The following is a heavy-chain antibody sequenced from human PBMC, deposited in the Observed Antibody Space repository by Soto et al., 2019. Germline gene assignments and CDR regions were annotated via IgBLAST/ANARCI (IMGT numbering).Heavy chain of an antibody. CDR3: ARSGVTGIVIPSHWFDP. V-gene: IGHV4-31*03. CDR1: GDSIGGVGY. CDR2: ISSSGST. Sequence: SETLSLSRTVSGDSIGGVGYWGWIRQCPGRGLEWIGCISSSGSTYYNPALNNRISLSLDTSQNQFSLKLLSVTAADTAIYYCARSGVTGIVIPSHWFDPWGQGTLVPVSS. D-gene: IGHD2-21*02. J-gene: IGHJ5*02.